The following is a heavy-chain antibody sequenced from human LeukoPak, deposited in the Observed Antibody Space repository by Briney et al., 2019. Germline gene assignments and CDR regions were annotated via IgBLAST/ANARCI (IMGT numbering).Heavy chain of an antibody. CDR2: IYHSGST. D-gene: IGHD3-22*01. CDR1: GFTFSSYW. J-gene: IGHJ4*02. CDR3: AREYYYDSSGHVS. V-gene: IGHV4-4*02. Sequence: GSLRLSCAASGFTFSSYWMSWVRQPPGKGLEWIGEIYHSGSTNYNPSLKSRVTISVDKSKNQFSLKLSSVTAADTAVYYCAREYYYDSSGHVSWGQGTLVTVSS.